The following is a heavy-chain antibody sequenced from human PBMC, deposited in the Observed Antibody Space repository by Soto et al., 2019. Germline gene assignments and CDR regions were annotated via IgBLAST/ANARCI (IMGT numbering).Heavy chain of an antibody. D-gene: IGHD4-17*01. Sequence: ASVKVSCKASGGTFSSYAISWVRQAPGQGLEWMGGIIPIFGTANYAQKFQGRVTITADESTSTAYMELSSLRSEDTAVYYCARAEVGDYYYYGMDVWGQGTTVTVSS. CDR1: GGTFSSYA. CDR2: IIPIFGTA. V-gene: IGHV1-69*13. J-gene: IGHJ6*02. CDR3: ARAEVGDYYYYGMDV.